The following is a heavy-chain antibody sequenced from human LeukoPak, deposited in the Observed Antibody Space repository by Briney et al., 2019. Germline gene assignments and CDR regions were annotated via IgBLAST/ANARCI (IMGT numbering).Heavy chain of an antibody. CDR3: ARDRLYSSGRWENWFDP. CDR2: ISAYNGNT. CDR1: GYTFTSYG. J-gene: IGHJ5*02. V-gene: IGHV1-18*01. D-gene: IGHD6-19*01. Sequence: ASVKVSCKASGYTFTSYGISWVRQAPGQGLEWMGLISAYNGNTNYAQKLQGRVTMTTDTSTSTAYMELRSLRSDDTAVYYCARDRLYSSGRWENWFDPWGQGTLVTVSS.